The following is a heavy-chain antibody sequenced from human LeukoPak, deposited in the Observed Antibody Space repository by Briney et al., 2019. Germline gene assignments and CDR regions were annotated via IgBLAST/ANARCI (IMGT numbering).Heavy chain of an antibody. CDR2: IYHSGST. Sequence: PSETLSLTCAVSGGSISSGGYSWSWIRQPPGKGLEWIGYIYHSGSTYYNPSLKSRVTISVDRSKNQFSLKLSSVTAADTAVYYCARFPPQKNWNTPSRWGQGTLVTVSS. CDR3: ARFPPQKNWNTPSR. V-gene: IGHV4-30-2*01. J-gene: IGHJ4*02. CDR1: GGSISSGGYS. D-gene: IGHD1/OR15-1a*01.